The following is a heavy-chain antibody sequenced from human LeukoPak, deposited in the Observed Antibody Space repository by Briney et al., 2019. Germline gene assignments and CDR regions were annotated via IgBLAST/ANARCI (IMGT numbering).Heavy chain of an antibody. Sequence: GGSLRLFCAASGFTFSSYAMHWVRQAPGKGLEWVAVISYGGSNKYYADSVKGRFTISRDNSKNTLYLQMNSLRAEDTAVYYCARDAPRRYYGSGSYPGNWFDPWGQGTLVTVSS. J-gene: IGHJ5*02. D-gene: IGHD3-10*01. CDR3: ARDAPRRYYGSGSYPGNWFDP. CDR1: GFTFSSYA. V-gene: IGHV3-30-3*01. CDR2: ISYGGSNK.